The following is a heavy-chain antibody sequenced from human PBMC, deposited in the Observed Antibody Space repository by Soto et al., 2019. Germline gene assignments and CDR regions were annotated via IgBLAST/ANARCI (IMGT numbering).Heavy chain of an antibody. CDR1: GGSISSSSYY. CDR2: IYYSGST. V-gene: IGHV4-39*01. D-gene: IGHD3-10*01. J-gene: IGHJ6*03. Sequence: SETLSLTCTVSGGSISSSSYYWGWIRQPPGKGLEWIGSIYYSGSTYYNPSLKSRVTISVDTSKNQFSLKLSSVTAADTAVYYCARHLGWQDGSGSYYLYYYYYYYMDVWGKGTTVTVSS. CDR3: ARHLGWQDGSGSYYLYYYYYYYMDV.